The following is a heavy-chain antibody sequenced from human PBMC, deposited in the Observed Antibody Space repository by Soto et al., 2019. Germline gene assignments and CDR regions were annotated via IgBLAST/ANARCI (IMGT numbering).Heavy chain of an antibody. J-gene: IGHJ4*02. D-gene: IGHD3-3*01. V-gene: IGHV4-39*01. CDR3: ANTATYYDFWSGTSPTFDY. CDR1: GGSISSSSYY. Sequence: TLSLTCTVPGGSISSSSYYWGWIRQPPGKGLEWIGSIYYNGSTYYNPSLKSRVTISVDTSKNQFSLKLSSVTAADTAVYYCANTATYYDFWSGTSPTFDYWGQGTLVTVSS. CDR2: IYYNGST.